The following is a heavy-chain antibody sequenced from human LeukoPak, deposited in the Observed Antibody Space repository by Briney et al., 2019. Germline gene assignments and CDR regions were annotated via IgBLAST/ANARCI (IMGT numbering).Heavy chain of an antibody. CDR3: ARPTYSGSYYWFDY. D-gene: IGHD1-26*01. Sequence: GRSLRLSCAASGFTFSSYGMHWVRQAPGKGLEWVAVIWYDGSNKYYAESVKGRFTISRDNSKNTLYLQMNSLRAEDTAVYYCARPTYSGSYYWFDYWGQGALVTVSS. CDR2: IWYDGSNK. J-gene: IGHJ4*02. CDR1: GFTFSSYG. V-gene: IGHV3-33*01.